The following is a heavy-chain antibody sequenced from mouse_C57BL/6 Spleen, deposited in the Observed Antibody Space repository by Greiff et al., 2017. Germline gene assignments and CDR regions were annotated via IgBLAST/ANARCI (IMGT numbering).Heavy chain of an antibody. J-gene: IGHJ2*01. Sequence: QVQLQQPGAELVKPGASVKLSCKASGYTFTSYWMHWVKQRPGQGLEWIGMIHPNSGSTNYNEKFKSKATLTVDKSSSTAYMQLSSLTSEDSAVXYCARRALKGYCDYWGQGTTLTVSS. CDR1: GYTFTSYW. CDR3: ARRALKGYCDY. D-gene: IGHD1-3*01. V-gene: IGHV1-64*01. CDR2: IHPNSGST.